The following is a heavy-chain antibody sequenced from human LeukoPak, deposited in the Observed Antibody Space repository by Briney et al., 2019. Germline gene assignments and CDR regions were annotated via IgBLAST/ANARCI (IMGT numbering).Heavy chain of an antibody. J-gene: IGHJ4*02. CDR2: IYTDGSST. D-gene: IGHD1-14*01. CDR3: ARGASNRFDY. CDR1: GFTVSSNY. V-gene: IGHV3-74*01. Sequence: PGGSLRLPCAASGFTVSSNYMSWVRQAPGKGLVWVSRIYTDGSSTNYADSVKGRFTISRDNAKNTLYLQMNSLRGEDTAVYYCARGASNRFDYWGQGTLVTVSS.